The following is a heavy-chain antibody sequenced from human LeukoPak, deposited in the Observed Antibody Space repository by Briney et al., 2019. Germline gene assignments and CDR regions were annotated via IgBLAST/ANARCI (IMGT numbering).Heavy chain of an antibody. J-gene: IGHJ6*03. CDR3: AKHPGGFTGIVNYYYMDV. CDR2: IRNDGSNK. Sequence: GGSLRLSCAASEFTFSSYGMHWVRQAPGKGLEWMAFIRNDGSNKYYADSVKGRFTISRENSKNTLYLQMNSLRLEDTAVYYCAKHPGGFTGIVNYYYMDVWGEGTTVTVSS. V-gene: IGHV3-30*02. CDR1: EFTFSSYG. D-gene: IGHD3-16*02.